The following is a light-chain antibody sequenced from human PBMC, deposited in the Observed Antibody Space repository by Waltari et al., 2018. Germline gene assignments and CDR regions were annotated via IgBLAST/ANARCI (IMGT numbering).Light chain of an antibody. V-gene: IGKV1-5*03. CDR2: KAS. Sequence: DIQMTQSPSTLSASVGDRVTITSRASRSISSWLAWYQQKPGKAPKLLIYKASSLESGVPARFSGSGSGTEVTLTISSLQPDDFATYYCQQYNNYPFTFGPGTKVDIK. J-gene: IGKJ3*01. CDR3: QQYNNYPFT. CDR1: RSISSW.